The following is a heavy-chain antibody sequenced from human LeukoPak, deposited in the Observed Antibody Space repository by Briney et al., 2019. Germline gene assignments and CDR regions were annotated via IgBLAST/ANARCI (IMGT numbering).Heavy chain of an antibody. CDR2: ISYDGSNK. Sequence: GGSLRLSCAASGFTFSSYAMHWVRQAPGKGLEWVAVISYDGSNKYYADSVKGRFTISRDNSKNTLYLQMNSLRAEDTAVYYCARDESIAVAAPPYFDYWGQGTLVTVSS. D-gene: IGHD6-19*01. V-gene: IGHV3-30-3*01. CDR3: ARDESIAVAAPPYFDY. J-gene: IGHJ4*02. CDR1: GFTFSSYA.